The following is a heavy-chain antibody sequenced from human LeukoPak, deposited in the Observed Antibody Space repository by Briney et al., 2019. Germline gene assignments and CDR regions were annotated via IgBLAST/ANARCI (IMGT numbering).Heavy chain of an antibody. CDR1: GFTFSDYY. V-gene: IGHV3-11*01. CDR3: AKDRPDIVLMVYAYYYGMDV. Sequence: GALRLSCAASGFTFSDYYMSWIRQAPGKGLEWVSYISSSGSTIYYADSVKGRFTISRDNAKNTLYLQMSSLRAEDTAVYYCAKDRPDIVLMVYAYYYGMDVWGQGTTVTVSS. CDR2: ISSSGSTI. D-gene: IGHD2-8*01. J-gene: IGHJ6*02.